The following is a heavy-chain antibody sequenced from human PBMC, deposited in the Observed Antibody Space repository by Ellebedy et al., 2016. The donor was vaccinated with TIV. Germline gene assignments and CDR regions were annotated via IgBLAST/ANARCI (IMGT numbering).Heavy chain of an antibody. CDR1: GYSISSGYY. CDR2: INHRGST. J-gene: IGHJ4*02. V-gene: IGHV4-38-2*02. Sequence: SETLSLXCTVSGYSISSGYYWGWIRQPPGKGLEWIGEINHRGSTNYNPSLKSRVTISVDASKKSLLQFSLKLSSVTAADTAVYYCARGDVAATDAPLDYWGQGTLVTVSS. D-gene: IGHD6-25*01. CDR3: ARGDVAATDAPLDY.